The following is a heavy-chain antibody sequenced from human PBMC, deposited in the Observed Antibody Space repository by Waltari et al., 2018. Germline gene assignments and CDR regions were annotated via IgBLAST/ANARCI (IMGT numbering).Heavy chain of an antibody. Sequence: QVPLVESGGGVVQPGRSLRLSCAASGFTFSSNGMNWVRQAPGKGLEWVAVIWYDGSNKYYVDSVKGRFTISRDNSRNTLYLQMNSLRAEDTAMYYCAKAKGYSDDAFDIWGQGTMVTVSS. CDR1: GFTFSSNG. CDR2: IWYDGSNK. CDR3: AKAKGYSDDAFDI. J-gene: IGHJ3*02. D-gene: IGHD1-1*01. V-gene: IGHV3-30*18.